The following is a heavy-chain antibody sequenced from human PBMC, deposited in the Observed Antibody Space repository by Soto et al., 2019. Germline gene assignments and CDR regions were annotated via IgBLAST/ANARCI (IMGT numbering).Heavy chain of an antibody. CDR3: ARDTIGVIAVACPLSYYYGMDV. D-gene: IGHD2-8*01. CDR1: GGTFSSYA. V-gene: IGHV1-69*13. CDR2: IIPIFGTA. Sequence: ASVKVSCKASGGTFSSYAISWVRQAPGQGLEWMGGIIPIFGTANYAQKFQGRVTITADESTSTAYMELSSLRPEDTAVYYCARDTIGVIAVACPLSYYYGMDVWGQGTTVPVSS. J-gene: IGHJ6*02.